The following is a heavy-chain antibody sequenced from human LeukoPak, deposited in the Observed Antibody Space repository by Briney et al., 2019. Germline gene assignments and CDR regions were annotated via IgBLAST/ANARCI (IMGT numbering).Heavy chain of an antibody. J-gene: IGHJ4*02. CDR2: MYDSGST. Sequence: SETLSLTCTVSGGSVSSGSYYWSWIRQPPGKGLEWIGYMYDSGSTNYNPSLKSRVTMSVDTSKNQFSLRLSSVTAADTAVYYCARGTYTGYIVVPDYWGQGTLVTVSS. V-gene: IGHV4-61*01. CDR3: ARGTYTGYIVVPDY. D-gene: IGHD2-21*01. CDR1: GGSVSSGSYY.